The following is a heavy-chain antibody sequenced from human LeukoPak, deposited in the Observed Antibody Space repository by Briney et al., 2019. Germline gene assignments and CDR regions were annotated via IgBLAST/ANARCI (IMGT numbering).Heavy chain of an antibody. CDR1: GYTFTDYY. Sequence: ASVKVSCKASGYTFTDYYIHWVRQAPGQGLEWMGWISIYNGDTNYAQKLQGRVTMTTDASTSTAYMELRSLRSDDTAIYYCARDCDRSGYYCYWGQGTLVTVSS. D-gene: IGHD3-22*01. CDR2: ISIYNGDT. J-gene: IGHJ4*02. V-gene: IGHV1-18*01. CDR3: ARDCDRSGYYCY.